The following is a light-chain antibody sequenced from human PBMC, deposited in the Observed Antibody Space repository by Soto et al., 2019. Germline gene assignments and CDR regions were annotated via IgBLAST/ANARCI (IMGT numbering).Light chain of an antibody. CDR2: VEGSGSY. J-gene: IGLJ3*02. CDR1: SGHGNYM. Sequence: QSVLTQSSSASASLGSSVKLTCTLSSGHGNYMIAWHQQQPGRAPRYLMKVEGSGSYNKGSGVPGRFLGSSSGADRYLTISNLQSEDEADYYCETWDSNVWVFGGGTKLTVL. V-gene: IGLV4-60*03. CDR3: ETWDSNVWV.